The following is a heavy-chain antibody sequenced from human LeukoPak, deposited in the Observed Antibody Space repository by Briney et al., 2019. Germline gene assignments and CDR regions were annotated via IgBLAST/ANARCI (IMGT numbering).Heavy chain of an antibody. J-gene: IGHJ5*02. V-gene: IGHV1-46*01. CDR2: INPSGGST. CDR3: ARASVAYCGGDYYSKPDGEEDWFDP. CDR1: GYTFTSYY. Sequence: ASVKVSCKASGYTFTSYYMHWVRQAPGQGLEWMGIINPSGGSTSYAQKFQGRVTMTRDTSTSTVYMELSSLRSEDTAVYYCARASVAYCGGDYYSKPDGEEDWFDPWGQGTLVTVSS. D-gene: IGHD2-21*02.